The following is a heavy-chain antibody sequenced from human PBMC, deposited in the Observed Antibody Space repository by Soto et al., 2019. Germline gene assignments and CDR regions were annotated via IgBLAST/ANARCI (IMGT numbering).Heavy chain of an antibody. CDR2: IYGDGSS. V-gene: IGHV3-53*01. J-gene: IGHJ4*02. CDR3: AREIYPAYFDY. D-gene: IGHD2-2*02. Sequence: EVQLVESGGGLIQPGGSLRLSCAASGFSVSSNYMSWVRRAPGKGLEWVSVIYGDGSSYFADSVKGRFTISRDNSKNTLYLQMSGLRADDTAVYYCAREIYPAYFDYWGQGTLVTVSS. CDR1: GFSVSSNY.